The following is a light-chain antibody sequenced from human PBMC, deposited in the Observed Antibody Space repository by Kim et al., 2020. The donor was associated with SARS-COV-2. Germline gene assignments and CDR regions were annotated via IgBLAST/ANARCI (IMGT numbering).Light chain of an antibody. J-gene: IGKJ1*01. CDR2: GAS. V-gene: IGKV3-20*01. CDR1: QSVSSSY. Sequence: SPGERASLSCRASQSVSSSYLAWYQQQPGQAPRLLIYGASSRATGIPDRFSGSGSGTDFTITISRLEPEDFAVYYCQQYGSSPWTFGQGTKVDIK. CDR3: QQYGSSPWT.